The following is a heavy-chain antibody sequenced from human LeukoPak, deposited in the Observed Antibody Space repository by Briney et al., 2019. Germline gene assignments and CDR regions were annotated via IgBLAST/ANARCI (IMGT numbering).Heavy chain of an antibody. J-gene: IGHJ4*02. CDR1: GNYW. D-gene: IGHD6-13*01. CDR3: ARDLGYSSSWTYNFDY. V-gene: IGHV3-30-3*01. CDR2: ISYDGSNK. Sequence: QSGGSLRLSCVASGNYWMHWVRQAPGKGLEWVAVISYDGSNKYYADSVKGRFTISRDNSKNTLYLQMNSLRAEDTAVYYCARDLGYSSSWTYNFDYWGQGTLVTVSS.